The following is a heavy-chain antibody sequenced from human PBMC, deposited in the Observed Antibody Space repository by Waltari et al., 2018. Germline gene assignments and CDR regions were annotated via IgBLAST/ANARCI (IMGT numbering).Heavy chain of an antibody. CDR3: ARGARHFDY. Sequence: QVQLVQYGAEVQKPGASVKVSFEAPAYTFTSYENPWGRQAPGQGLEWMGIINPSGGRTTYAQKFQGRVTMTSDTSTSTVYMELSSLRSEDTALYYCARGARHFDYWGQGTLVTVSS. CDR1: AYTFTSYE. CDR2: INPSGGRT. J-gene: IGHJ4*02. V-gene: IGHV1-46*01.